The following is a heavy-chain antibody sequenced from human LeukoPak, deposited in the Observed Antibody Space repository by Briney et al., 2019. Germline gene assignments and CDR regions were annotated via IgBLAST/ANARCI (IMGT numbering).Heavy chain of an antibody. J-gene: IGHJ4*02. CDR3: ALLGYCSGGSCANFDY. Sequence: GASVKVSCKASGYTFTGYYMHWVRQAPGQGLEWMGWINPNSGGTNYAQKFQGRVTMTRDTSISTAYMELSRLRSDDTAVYYCALLGYCSGGSCANFDYWGQGDPVTVSS. V-gene: IGHV1-2*02. D-gene: IGHD2-15*01. CDR1: GYTFTGYY. CDR2: INPNSGGT.